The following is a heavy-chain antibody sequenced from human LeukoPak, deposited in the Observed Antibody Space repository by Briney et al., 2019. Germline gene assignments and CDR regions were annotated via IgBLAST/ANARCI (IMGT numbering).Heavy chain of an antibody. CDR3: ARVSQGYYFDY. CDR1: GFTVSSNS. Sequence: GGSLRLSCAASGFTVSSNSMSWVRQAPGQGLEWVSIIYSGGSTYYADSVKGRFTISRDNSKNTLYLQMNSLRAEDTAVYYCARVSQGYYFDYWGQGTLVTVSS. D-gene: IGHD5/OR15-5a*01. CDR2: IYSGGST. J-gene: IGHJ4*02. V-gene: IGHV3-66*01.